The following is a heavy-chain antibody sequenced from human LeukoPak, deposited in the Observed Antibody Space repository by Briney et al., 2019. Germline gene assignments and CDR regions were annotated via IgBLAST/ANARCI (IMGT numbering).Heavy chain of an antibody. D-gene: IGHD3-22*01. Sequence: ASVKVSCKASGYTFTSYGISWVRQAPGQGLEWMGWISAYNGNTNYAQKLQGRVTMNTDTSTSTAYMELRSLRSDDTAVYYCARARAYYYDSSGYYYDYFDYWGQGTLVTVSS. V-gene: IGHV1-18*01. CDR3: ARARAYYYDSSGYYYDYFDY. CDR2: ISAYNGNT. CDR1: GYTFTSYG. J-gene: IGHJ4*02.